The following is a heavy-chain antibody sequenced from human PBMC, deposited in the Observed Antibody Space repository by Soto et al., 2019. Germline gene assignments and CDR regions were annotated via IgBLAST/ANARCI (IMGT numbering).Heavy chain of an antibody. CDR3: ARDARPLRDFDY. CDR2: ISSSSSYI. Sequence: PGGSLRLSCAASGFTFSSYSMNWVRQAPGKGLEWVSSISSSSSYIYYADSVKGRFTISRDNAKNSLYLQMNSLRAEDTAVYYCARDARPLRDFDYWGQGTLVTVSS. D-gene: IGHD3-16*01. CDR1: GFTFSSYS. V-gene: IGHV3-21*01. J-gene: IGHJ4*02.